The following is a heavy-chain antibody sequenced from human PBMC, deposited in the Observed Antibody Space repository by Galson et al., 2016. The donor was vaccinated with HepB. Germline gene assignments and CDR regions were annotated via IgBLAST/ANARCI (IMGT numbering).Heavy chain of an antibody. CDR3: AKDHTGSTVGWSDGMDV. J-gene: IGHJ6*02. CDR1: GFSFSTFA. CDR2: ITGTGGGT. D-gene: IGHD1-7*01. V-gene: IGHV3-23*01. Sequence: SCAASGFSFSTFAMSWVRQAPGKGLEWISGITGTGGGTYYADSVKGRFTISRDTSKNTLFLQLSSLRVEDTAVYYCAKDHTGSTVGWSDGMDVWGQGTGVTVSS.